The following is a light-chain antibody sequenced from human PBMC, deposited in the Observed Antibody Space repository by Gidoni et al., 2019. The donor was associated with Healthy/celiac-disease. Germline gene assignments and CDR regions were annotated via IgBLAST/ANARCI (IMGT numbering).Light chain of an antibody. CDR3: SSYTSSSTPV. V-gene: IGLV2-14*01. J-gene: IGLJ1*01. CDR2: EVS. CDR1: SSDVGGYNY. Sequence: SALTQPDSVSGSPGQSITISCTGTSSDVGGYNYVSWYQQHPGKAPKLMIYEVSNRPSGVSNRFSGSKSGNTASLTISGLQAEDEADYYCSSYTSSSTPVFGTGTKVTVL.